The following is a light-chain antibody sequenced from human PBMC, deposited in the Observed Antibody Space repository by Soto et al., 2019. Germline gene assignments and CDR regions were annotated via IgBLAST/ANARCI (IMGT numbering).Light chain of an antibody. J-gene: IGLJ3*02. CDR2: ANK. Sequence: QSVLTQPPSASGTPGQRVTSSCSGSSSNIGGNTVNWYQQLPGTAPKLLMFANKERPSGVPDRFSASKSGTSASLAINGLQSDDEADYYCATWDDSLNGWVFGGGTKLTVL. CDR3: ATWDDSLNGWV. CDR1: SSNIGGNT. V-gene: IGLV1-44*01.